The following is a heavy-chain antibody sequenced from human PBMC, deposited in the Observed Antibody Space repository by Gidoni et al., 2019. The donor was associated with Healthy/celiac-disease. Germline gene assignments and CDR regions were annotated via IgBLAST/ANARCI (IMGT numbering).Heavy chain of an antibody. J-gene: IGHJ3*02. CDR1: GLTFSSYW. CDR2: IKQDGSEK. D-gene: IGHD3-10*01. V-gene: IGHV3-7*01. Sequence: GLTFSSYWLSWVRQAPGKGLEWVANIKQDGSEKYYVDSVKGRFTISRDNAKNSLYMQMNSVRAEDTAVYYCARVGAFAFDIWGQGTMVTVSS. CDR3: ARVGAFAFDI.